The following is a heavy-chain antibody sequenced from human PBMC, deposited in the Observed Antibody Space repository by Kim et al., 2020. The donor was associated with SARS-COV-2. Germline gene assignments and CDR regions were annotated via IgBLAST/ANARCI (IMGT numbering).Heavy chain of an antibody. V-gene: IGHV1-58*01. Sequence: GSGKTNYPQKFQGRATTTRDMTTSTAYMELSSLRSEDTAVYYCAADNIDYWGQGTLVTVSS. J-gene: IGHJ4*02. CDR2: GSGKT. CDR3: AADNIDY.